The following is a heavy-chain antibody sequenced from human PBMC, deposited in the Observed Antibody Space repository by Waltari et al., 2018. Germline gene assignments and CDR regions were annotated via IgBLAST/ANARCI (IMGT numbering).Heavy chain of an antibody. D-gene: IGHD4-17*01. Sequence: EVQLVESGGGLVKPGGSLRLSCAASGFTFSTYSMNWVRQAPGKGLAGVSSISPTSTYIYYADSVKCRFTVSRDNARDSLYLQMNSLTAEDTAFYYCARGTYGDYDYWGQGALVTVSS. CDR1: GFTFSTYS. CDR2: ISPTSTYI. V-gene: IGHV3-21*01. CDR3: ARGTYGDYDY. J-gene: IGHJ4*02.